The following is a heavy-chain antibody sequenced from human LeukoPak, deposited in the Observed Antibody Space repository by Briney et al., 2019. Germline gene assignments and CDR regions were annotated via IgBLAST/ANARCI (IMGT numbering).Heavy chain of an antibody. J-gene: IGHJ4*02. CDR3: ARVSSELLSDY. CDR1: GLTFSRYA. CDR2: IYSGGST. V-gene: IGHV3-53*01. D-gene: IGHD1-26*01. Sequence: GGSLRLSCAVSGLTFSRYAMSWVRQAPGKGLEWVSVIYSGGSTYYADSVKGRFTISRDNSKNTLYLQMNSLRAEDTAVYYCARVSSELLSDYWGQGTLVTVSS.